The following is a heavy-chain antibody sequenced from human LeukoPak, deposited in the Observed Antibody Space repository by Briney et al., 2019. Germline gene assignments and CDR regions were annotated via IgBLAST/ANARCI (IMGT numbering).Heavy chain of an antibody. Sequence: SETLSLTCAVSGGPLTSYYWTWIRQPPGKGLEWIGHINYSGITYYSPSLQSRVTISVDTSKNQISLKVNSVTAADTAVYYCARHRNGFFYYYYMDVWGQGTTVTVSS. CDR2: INYSGIT. D-gene: IGHD3-3*01. CDR1: GGPLTSYY. J-gene: IGHJ6*03. V-gene: IGHV4-59*04. CDR3: ARHRNGFFYYYYMDV.